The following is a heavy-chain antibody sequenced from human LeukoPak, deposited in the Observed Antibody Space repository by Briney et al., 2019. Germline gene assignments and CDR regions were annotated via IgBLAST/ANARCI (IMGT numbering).Heavy chain of an antibody. CDR2: ISSSRSNI. V-gene: IGHV3-48*01. J-gene: IGHJ4*02. D-gene: IGHD6-6*01. CDR1: GFTFSSYG. CDR3: ARGGAARPDY. Sequence: GGSLRLSCAASGFTFSSYGMNWVRQPPGKGLEWVSYISSSRSNINYADSVKGRFTISRDNAKNSLYLQLNSLRVEDTAVYYCARGGAARPDYWGQGTLVTVSS.